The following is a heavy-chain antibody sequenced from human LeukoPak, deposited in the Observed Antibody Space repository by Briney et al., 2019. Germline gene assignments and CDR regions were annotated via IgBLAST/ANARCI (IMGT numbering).Heavy chain of an antibody. D-gene: IGHD4-11*01. V-gene: IGHV4-39*01. Sequence: PSETLSLTCTVSGGSISSSAYYWGWIRQPPGTGLEWIGSIHHNGSTYYSPSLKSRVTISVDTSKKQFSLKLSSVTAADTAVYYCARPILQYLDPWGQGILVTVSS. CDR1: GGSISSSAYY. J-gene: IGHJ5*02. CDR2: IHHNGST. CDR3: ARPILQYLDP.